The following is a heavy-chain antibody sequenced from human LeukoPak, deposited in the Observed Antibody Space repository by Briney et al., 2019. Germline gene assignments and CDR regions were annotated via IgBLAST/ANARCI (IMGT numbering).Heavy chain of an antibody. CDR3: ARIGIVVVTPYFEY. J-gene: IGHJ4*02. Sequence: PSETLSLTCTVSGGSISSYYWSWIRQPPGKGLEWIGYIYNSGNTNYNPSLKSRVTVSIDTSKNQFSLRLSSVTAADTAVYYCARIGIVVVTPYFEYWGQGTLVTVSS. CDR2: IYNSGNT. V-gene: IGHV4-59*01. CDR1: GGSISSYY. D-gene: IGHD2-21*02.